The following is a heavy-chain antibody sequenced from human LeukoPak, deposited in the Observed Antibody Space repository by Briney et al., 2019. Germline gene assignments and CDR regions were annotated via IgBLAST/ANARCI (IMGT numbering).Heavy chain of an antibody. D-gene: IGHD2-2*01. CDR1: GFTFSSYG. J-gene: IGHJ4*02. Sequence: GGSLRLSCAASGFTFSSYGMHWVRQAPGKGLEWVAFIRYDGSNKYYADSVKGRFTISRDNSKNTLYLQMNSLRAEDTAVYYCANAYCSSTSCRPPHFDYWGQGTLVTVSS. CDR3: ANAYCSSTSCRPPHFDY. V-gene: IGHV3-30*02. CDR2: IRYDGSNK.